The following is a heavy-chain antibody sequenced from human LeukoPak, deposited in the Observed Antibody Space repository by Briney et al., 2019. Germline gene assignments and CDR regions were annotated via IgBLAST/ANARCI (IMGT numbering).Heavy chain of an antibody. Sequence: GGSLRLPCTASGFTFGDYAMSWFRQAPGKGLEWVGFIRSKAYGGTTEYAASVKGRFTISRDDSKSIAYLQMNNLKTEDTAVYYCTRDVRDLGYFDYWGQRTLVTVSS. CDR3: TRDVRDLGYFDY. V-gene: IGHV3-49*03. J-gene: IGHJ4*02. D-gene: IGHD3-16*01. CDR1: GFTFGDYA. CDR2: IRSKAYGGTT.